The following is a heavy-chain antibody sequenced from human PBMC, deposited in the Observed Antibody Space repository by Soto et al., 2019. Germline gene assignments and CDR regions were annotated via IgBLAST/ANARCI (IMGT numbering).Heavy chain of an antibody. CDR2: IGTDGSST. D-gene: IGHD2-2*01. Sequence: EVQLVESGGGLVQPGGSLRLSCAASGFTFSLYWMHWVRQAPGKGLVWVSRIGTDGSSTSYADSVKGRFTISRDNAKNTLSLQMNSLRAEDTAVYYCVRDRVVVPAAVYYFDYWGQGTLVTSPQ. V-gene: IGHV3-74*01. CDR1: GFTFSLYW. J-gene: IGHJ4*02. CDR3: VRDRVVVPAAVYYFDY.